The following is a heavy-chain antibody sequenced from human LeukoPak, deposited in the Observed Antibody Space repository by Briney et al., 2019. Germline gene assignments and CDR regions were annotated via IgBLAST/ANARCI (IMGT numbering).Heavy chain of an antibody. D-gene: IGHD3-22*01. V-gene: IGHV3-7*03. Sequence: PGGSLRLSCAVSGLTFSSSWMDWVRQAPGKGLEWVASINPDGNKKYSADSVRGRFTISRDNSKNTLYLQMNSLRDEDTAVYYCAKSSYYDSSGYYREYYFDFWGQGTLVTVSS. CDR1: GLTFSSSW. J-gene: IGHJ4*02. CDR2: INPDGNKK. CDR3: AKSSYYDSSGYYREYYFDF.